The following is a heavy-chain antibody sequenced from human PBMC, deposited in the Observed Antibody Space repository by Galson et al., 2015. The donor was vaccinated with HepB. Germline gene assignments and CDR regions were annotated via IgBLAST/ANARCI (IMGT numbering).Heavy chain of an antibody. J-gene: IGHJ4*02. CDR2: IYHSGST. CDR3: ATDRNSGSYYPYFDY. CDR1: GYSISSGYY. Sequence: SETLSLTCAVSGYSISSGYYWGWIRQPPGKGLEWIGSIYHSGSTYYNPSLKSRVTISVDTSKNQFSLKLSSVTAADTAVYYCATDRNSGSYYPYFDYWGQGTLVTVSS. V-gene: IGHV4-38-2*01. D-gene: IGHD1-26*01.